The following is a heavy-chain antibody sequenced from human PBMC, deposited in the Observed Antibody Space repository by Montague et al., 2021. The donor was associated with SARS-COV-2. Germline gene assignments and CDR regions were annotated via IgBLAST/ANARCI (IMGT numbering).Heavy chain of an antibody. Sequence: KYKPSLKSRVTISVDTSQNQFSLKLSSVTAAGTAVYYCASLTLGYCSSTSCYSDWFDHWGQGTLVTVSS. J-gene: IGHJ5*02. V-gene: IGHV4-34*01. CDR3: ASLTLGYCSSTSCYSDWFDH. D-gene: IGHD2-2*02.